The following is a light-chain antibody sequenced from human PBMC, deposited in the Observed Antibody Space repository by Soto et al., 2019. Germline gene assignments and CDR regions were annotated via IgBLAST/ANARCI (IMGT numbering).Light chain of an antibody. V-gene: IGKV1-27*01. CDR3: QKYNSAPRT. J-gene: IGKJ4*01. Sequence: DVQMTQAPSSLSASVGDRVTITCRASQGISNYLAWYQQKPGKVPKLLIYAASILQSGVPCRFSGRGSGTDFTLTISSLQPEDVATYYCQKYNSAPRTFGGGTKVEIK. CDR1: QGISNY. CDR2: AAS.